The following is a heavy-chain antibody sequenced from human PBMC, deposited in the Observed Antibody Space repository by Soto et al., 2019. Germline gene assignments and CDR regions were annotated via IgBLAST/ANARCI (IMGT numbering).Heavy chain of an antibody. J-gene: IGHJ4*02. CDR3: TRTRSSSSWSDY. V-gene: IGHV5-51*01. Sequence: PGESGISCKGSGYSFTSYWIGWVRQMPGKGLEWMGIIYPGDSDTRYSPSFQGQVTISADKSISTAYLQWSSLKASDTAMYYCTRTRSSSSWSDYWGQGTLVTVSS. CDR1: GYSFTSYW. CDR2: IYPGDSDT. D-gene: IGHD6-13*01.